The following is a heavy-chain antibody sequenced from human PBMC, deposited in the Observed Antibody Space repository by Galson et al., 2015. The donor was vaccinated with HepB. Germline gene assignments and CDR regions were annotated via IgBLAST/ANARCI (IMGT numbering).Heavy chain of an antibody. D-gene: IGHD1-14*01. CDR2: INAGNGNT. CDR1: GYTFTSYA. J-gene: IGHJ5*02. CDR3: ARPLRTGGWFDP. V-gene: IGHV1-3*01. Sequence: SVKVSCKASGYTFTSYAMHWVRQAPGQRLEWMGWINAGNGNTKYSQKFQGRVTITRDTSASTAYMELSSLRSEDTAVYYCARPLRTGGWFDPWGQGTLVTVSS.